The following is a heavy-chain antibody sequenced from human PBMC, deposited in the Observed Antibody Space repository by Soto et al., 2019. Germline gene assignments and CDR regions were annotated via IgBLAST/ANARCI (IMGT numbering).Heavy chain of an antibody. J-gene: IGHJ6*02. Sequence: QVQLVQSGAEVKKPGSSVKVSCKASGGTFSSYAISWVRQAPGQGLEWMGGIIPIFGTANYAQKFQGRVTXTXXXSXXTAYMELSSLRSEDTAVYYCASPDTTHYYYYGMDVWGQGTTVTVSS. CDR2: IIPIFGTA. CDR1: GGTFSSYA. CDR3: ASPDTTHYYYYGMDV. V-gene: IGHV1-69*05. D-gene: IGHD5-18*01.